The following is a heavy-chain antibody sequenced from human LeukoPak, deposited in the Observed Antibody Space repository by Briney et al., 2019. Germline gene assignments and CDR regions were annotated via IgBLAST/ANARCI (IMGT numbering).Heavy chain of an antibody. CDR2: FRNTGDDI. J-gene: IGHJ4*02. Sequence: GGSLRLSCAVSGFAFRDYSMGWVRQPPGGGLEWVSSFRNTGDDIFYAGSVRGRFTVFRDTSKHTLYLQINTLRAEDTALYYCAKPESRGVMRGHGFEFWGRGSLVTVSS. D-gene: IGHD3-10*01. V-gene: IGHV3-23*01. CDR1: GFAFRDYS. CDR3: AKPESRGVMRGHGFEF.